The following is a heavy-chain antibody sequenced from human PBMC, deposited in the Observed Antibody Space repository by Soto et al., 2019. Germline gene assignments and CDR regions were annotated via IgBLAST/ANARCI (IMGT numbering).Heavy chain of an antibody. CDR2: SSWDDDK. V-gene: IGHV2-5*02. CDR1: GFSLSTSGVS. Sequence: QITLKESGPTLVKPTQTLTLTCTFSGFSLSTSGVSVGWIRQPPGKALQWLALSSWDDDKVYSPSLKSRLTITMDTSNNNVVVTMTDMHPVNTATYYCAHSNTWYVPVFDYWGQGNLVTVSS. CDR3: AHSNTWYVPVFDY. J-gene: IGHJ4*02. D-gene: IGHD6-13*01.